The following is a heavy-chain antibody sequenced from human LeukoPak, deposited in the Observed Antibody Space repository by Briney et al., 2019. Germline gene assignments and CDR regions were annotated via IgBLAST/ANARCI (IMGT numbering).Heavy chain of an antibody. CDR3: TRHIYTSSFNWFDP. V-gene: IGHV5-51*01. J-gene: IGHJ5*02. CDR2: IYPADSDA. Sequence: GESLKISCKAPGYSFTNYRIGWVRQMPGKGLEWMGIIYPADSDATYNPSFQDQVTISADKSTRTAFLQWNSLKASDTAMYYCTRHIYTSSFNWFDPWGQGTLVTVSS. CDR1: GYSFTNYR. D-gene: IGHD6-13*01.